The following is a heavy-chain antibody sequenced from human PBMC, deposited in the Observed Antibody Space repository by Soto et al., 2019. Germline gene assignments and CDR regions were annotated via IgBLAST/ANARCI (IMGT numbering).Heavy chain of an antibody. CDR1: GGSISSSGHF. Sequence: QLRLQESGPGLVKPSETLSLTCTVSGGSISSSGHFWGWIRQPPGKGLEWIGTIFYTGSTYYNSSFKSRVTMSVDTSKNQFSLKLSSVTAADTAVYYCARIVSTTPYFHHYMDVWGKGTTGTVSS. CDR2: IFYTGST. D-gene: IGHD5-12*01. V-gene: IGHV4-39*01. CDR3: ARIVSTTPYFHHYMDV. J-gene: IGHJ6*03.